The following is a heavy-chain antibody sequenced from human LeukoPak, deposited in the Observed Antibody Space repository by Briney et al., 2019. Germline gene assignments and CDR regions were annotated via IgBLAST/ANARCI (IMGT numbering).Heavy chain of an antibody. V-gene: IGHV3-53*05. CDR2: IYSGGST. CDR1: GFTVSSNY. CDR3: AREWSSGWLDY. Sequence: GGSLRLSCAASGFTVSSNYMSWVRQAPGKGLEWVSVIYSGGSTYYADSVKGRFTISRDNSKLYLQMNSLRAEDTAVCYCAREWSSGWLDYWGQGTLVTVSS. J-gene: IGHJ4*02. D-gene: IGHD6-19*01.